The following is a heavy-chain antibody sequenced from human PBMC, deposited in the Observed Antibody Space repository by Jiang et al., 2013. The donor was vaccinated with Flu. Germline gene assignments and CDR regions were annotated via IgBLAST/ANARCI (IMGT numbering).Heavy chain of an antibody. CDR2: IDPSDSYT. J-gene: IGHJ4*02. CDR1: GYSFTSYW. D-gene: IGHD2-15*01. V-gene: IGHV5-10-1*03. Sequence: VQLVESGAEVKKPGESLRISCKGSGYSFTSYWISWVRQMPGKGLEWMGRIDPSDSYTNYSPSFQGHVTISADKSISTAYLQWSSLKASDTAMYYCAREPPSYCSGGSCYSLWGQGTLVTVSS. CDR3: AREPPSYCSGGSCYSL.